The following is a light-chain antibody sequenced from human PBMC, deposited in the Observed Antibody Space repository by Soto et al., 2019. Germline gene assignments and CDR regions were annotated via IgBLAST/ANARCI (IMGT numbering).Light chain of an antibody. CDR2: EGS. CDR1: SSDVGSYNL. J-gene: IGLJ3*02. Sequence: QSVLTQPASVSGSPGQSITISCPGTSSDVGSYNLVSWYQQHPGKAPKLMIYEGSKRPSGVSNRFSGSKSGNTASLTISGLQAEDEADYYCCSYAGSWVFGGGTKLTVL. V-gene: IGLV2-23*01. CDR3: CSYAGSWV.